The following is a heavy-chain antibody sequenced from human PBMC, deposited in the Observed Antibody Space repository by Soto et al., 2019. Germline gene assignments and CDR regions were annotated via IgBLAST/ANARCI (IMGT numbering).Heavy chain of an antibody. V-gene: IGHV1-18*01. CDR1: GYTFTSYG. D-gene: IGHD6-13*01. J-gene: IGHJ4*02. CDR2: ISAYNGNT. CDR3: ARDSSSSCHDY. Sequence: QVQLVQSGAEVKKPGASVKVSCKASGYTFTSYGISWVRQAPGQGLEWMGWISAYNGNTNYAQKLQGRVTMTTDTTTSTDYMELRSLRSDDTAVYYSARDSSSSCHDYWGQGTLVTVSS.